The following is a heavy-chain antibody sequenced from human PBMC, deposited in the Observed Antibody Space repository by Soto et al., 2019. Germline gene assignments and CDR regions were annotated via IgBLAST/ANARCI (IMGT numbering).Heavy chain of an antibody. J-gene: IGHJ6*02. CDR2: IIPIFDIT. Sequence: QVQLVQSGAEVKKPGSSVKVSCKASGGTFRSYSISWVRQAPGQGLEWMGGIIPIFDITNYAQKFRGRVTITADESTSTAYMELSSLGSDDTAVYYCARPDEGGYSSNHHYYYALDVWGQGITVTV. CDR3: ARPDEGGYSSNHHYYYALDV. V-gene: IGHV1-69*01. D-gene: IGHD3-22*01. CDR1: GGTFRSYS.